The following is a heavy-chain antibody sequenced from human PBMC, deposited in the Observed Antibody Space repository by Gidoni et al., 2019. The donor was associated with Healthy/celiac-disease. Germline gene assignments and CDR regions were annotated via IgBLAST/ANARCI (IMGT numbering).Heavy chain of an antibody. J-gene: IGHJ4*02. Sequence: EVQLLESGGGLVQPGGSLRLSCAASGFPFSSYAMSWVRQAPGKGLEWVSAISGSGGSTYYADSVKGRFTISRDNSKNTLYLQMNSLRAEDTAVYYCARSDGDYPVYFDYWGQGTLVTVSS. V-gene: IGHV3-23*01. CDR3: ARSDGDYPVYFDY. CDR1: GFPFSSYA. CDR2: ISGSGGST. D-gene: IGHD4-17*01.